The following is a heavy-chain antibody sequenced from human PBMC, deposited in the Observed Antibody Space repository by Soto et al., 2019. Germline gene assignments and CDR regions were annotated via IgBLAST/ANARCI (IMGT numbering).Heavy chain of an antibody. J-gene: IGHJ6*02. CDR2: LGAARDP. D-gene: IGHD1-26*01. V-gene: IGHV3-13*05. CDR3: ARAYLGRLPRRADYYYAMDV. CDR1: GFSFRDYD. Sequence: EVQLVESGGGSVQPGESLRLSCAASGFSFRDYDMHWVGQRKGKGLEWVSALGAARDPYYVGSVKGRFSVSRDNAQNSLFLQMNNLRVDETAVYFCARAYLGRLPRRADYYYAMDVWGRGTTVTVSS.